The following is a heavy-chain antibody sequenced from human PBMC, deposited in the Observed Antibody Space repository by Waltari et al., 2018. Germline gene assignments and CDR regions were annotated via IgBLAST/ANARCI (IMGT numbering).Heavy chain of an antibody. V-gene: IGHV3-49*04. Sequence: EVQLVESGGGLVQPGRSLRLSCTASGFTFGDYAMSWVRQAPGKGLEWVGFIRSKAYGGTTEYAASVKGRFTISRDDSKSIAYLQMNSLKTEDTAVYYCTREGSSSPDYLDYWGQGTLVTVSS. CDR2: IRSKAYGGTT. CDR3: TREGSSSPDYLDY. J-gene: IGHJ4*02. CDR1: GFTFGDYA. D-gene: IGHD6-6*01.